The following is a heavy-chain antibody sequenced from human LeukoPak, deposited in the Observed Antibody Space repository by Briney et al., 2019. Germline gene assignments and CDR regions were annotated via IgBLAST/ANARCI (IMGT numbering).Heavy chain of an antibody. J-gene: IGHJ5*02. D-gene: IGHD3-16*02. Sequence: ASVKVSCKASGYTFTSYDINWVRQATGQGLEWMGWMNPNSGNTGSAQRFQGRITMTRDTSISTAYMELSSLRSEDTAVYYCAKGPLVRLPSSFDPWGQGTLVTVSS. V-gene: IGHV1-8*01. CDR1: GYTFTSYD. CDR2: MNPNSGNT. CDR3: AKGPLVRLPSSFDP.